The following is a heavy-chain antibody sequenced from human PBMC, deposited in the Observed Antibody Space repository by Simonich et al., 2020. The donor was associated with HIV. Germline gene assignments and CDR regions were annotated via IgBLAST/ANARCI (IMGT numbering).Heavy chain of an antibody. Sequence: QVQLQQWGAGLLKPSETLSLTCAVYGVSFSGYYWSWILQPPGKGLEWIGEINHSRSTNYNPSLKSRVTISVDTSKNQFSLKLSSVTAADTAVYYCARGFYQRLYYFDYWGQGTLVTVSS. D-gene: IGHD2-2*01. CDR3: ARGFYQRLYYFDY. CDR2: INHSRST. CDR1: GVSFSGYY. V-gene: IGHV4-34*01. J-gene: IGHJ4*02.